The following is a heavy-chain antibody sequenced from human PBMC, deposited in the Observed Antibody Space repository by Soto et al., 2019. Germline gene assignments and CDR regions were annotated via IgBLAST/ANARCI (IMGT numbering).Heavy chain of an antibody. D-gene: IGHD3-22*01. CDR3: AKDHTYYYDRSGYQAY. CDR1: FXSYA. V-gene: IGHV3-23*01. Sequence: FXSYAMSWVRQAPGKGLEWVSAISGSGGSTYYADSVKGRFTISRDNSKNTLYLQMNSLRAEDTAVYYCAKDHTYYYDRSGYQAYWGQGTLVPVSS. CDR2: ISGSGGST. J-gene: IGHJ4*02.